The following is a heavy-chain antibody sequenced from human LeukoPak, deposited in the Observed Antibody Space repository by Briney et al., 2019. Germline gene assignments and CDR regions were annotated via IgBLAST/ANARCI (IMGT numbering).Heavy chain of an antibody. CDR3: ARVRGNIVVVPAAGDYYYYGMDV. V-gene: IGHV4-59*01. Sequence: SETLSLTCTVSGGSIGSYYWSWIRQPPGKGLEWLGYIYYSGSTNYNPSLKSRVTISVDTSKNQFSLKLSSVTAADTAVYYCARVRGNIVVVPAAGDYYYYGMDVWGQGTTVTVSS. CDR2: IYYSGST. CDR1: GGSIGSYY. J-gene: IGHJ6*02. D-gene: IGHD2-2*01.